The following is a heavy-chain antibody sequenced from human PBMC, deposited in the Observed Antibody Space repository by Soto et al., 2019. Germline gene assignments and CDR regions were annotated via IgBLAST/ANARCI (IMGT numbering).Heavy chain of an antibody. V-gene: IGHV1-69*06. CDR2: IIPIFGTA. CDR1: GGTFSSYA. J-gene: IGHJ5*02. D-gene: IGHD4-17*01. CDR3: ARPHLSGSYGDSNWFDP. Sequence: SVKVSCKASGGTFSSYAISWVRQAPGQGLEWMGGIIPIFGTANYAQKFQGRVTITADKSTSTAYMELSSLRSEDTAVYYCARPHLSGSYGDSNWFDPWGQGTLVTVSS.